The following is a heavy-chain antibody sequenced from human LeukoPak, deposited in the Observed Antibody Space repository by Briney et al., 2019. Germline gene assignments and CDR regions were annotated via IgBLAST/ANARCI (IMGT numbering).Heavy chain of an antibody. CDR1: GFTFSSYG. Sequence: PGGSLRLSCAASGFTFSSYGMHWVRQAPGKGLEWVAVISYDGSNKYYADSVKGRFTISRDSSKNTLYLQMNSLRAEDTAVYYCAKEADYYDSSGYFDYWGQGTLVTVSS. D-gene: IGHD3-22*01. CDR2: ISYDGSNK. J-gene: IGHJ4*02. CDR3: AKEADYYDSSGYFDY. V-gene: IGHV3-30*18.